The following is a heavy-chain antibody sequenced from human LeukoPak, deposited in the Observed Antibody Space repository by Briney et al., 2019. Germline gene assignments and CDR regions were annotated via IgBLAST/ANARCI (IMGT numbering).Heavy chain of an antibody. CDR1: GGSVSSGSYY. J-gene: IGHJ5*02. Sequence: PSETLSLTCTVSGGSVSSGSYYWSWIRQPPGKGLEWIGYIYYSGSTNYNPSLKSRVTISVDTSKNQFSLKLSSVTAADTAVYYCAREPSARYCSSTSCYAGWFDPWGQGTLVTVSS. V-gene: IGHV4-61*01. CDR3: AREPSARYCSSTSCYAGWFDP. D-gene: IGHD2-2*01. CDR2: IYYSGST.